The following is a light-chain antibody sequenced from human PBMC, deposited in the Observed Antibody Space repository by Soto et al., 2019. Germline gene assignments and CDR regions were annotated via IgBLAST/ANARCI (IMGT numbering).Light chain of an antibody. Sequence: DIQMTQSPSSLSASVGDRVTITCRTSQNIGVYLNWYQQKLGKGPKFLIFAASNLQSGVPSRFSGSGSGTDFTLTISSLQPEDFATYYCQQSYLTPITFGQGTRL. J-gene: IGKJ5*01. CDR3: QQSYLTPIT. CDR2: AAS. V-gene: IGKV1-39*01. CDR1: QNIGVY.